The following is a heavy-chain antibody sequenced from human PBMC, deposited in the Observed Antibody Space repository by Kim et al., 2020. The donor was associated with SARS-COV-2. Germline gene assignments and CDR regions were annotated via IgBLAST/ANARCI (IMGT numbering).Heavy chain of an antibody. Sequence: YVQKCQGRVTMTRNTSMGTAYMELSSLRSEDTAVYYCARGRQWLVDGGFDPWGQGTLVTVSS. CDR3: ARGRQWLVDGGFDP. V-gene: IGHV1-8*01. D-gene: IGHD6-19*01. J-gene: IGHJ5*02.